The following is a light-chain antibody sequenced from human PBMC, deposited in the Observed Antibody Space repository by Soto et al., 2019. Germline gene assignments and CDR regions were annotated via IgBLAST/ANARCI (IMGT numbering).Light chain of an antibody. CDR2: GAS. J-gene: IGKJ1*01. CDR1: QSVSNNY. Sequence: EIVLTQSPGTLSLSPGERATLSCRASQSVSNNYLAWYPQQPGPAPRLLIYGASNRATGIPDRFSGSETGTDYTLTIRRQETDVFAVYYCQQYGSSGTFGQGTKVDIK. V-gene: IGKV3-20*01. CDR3: QQYGSSGT.